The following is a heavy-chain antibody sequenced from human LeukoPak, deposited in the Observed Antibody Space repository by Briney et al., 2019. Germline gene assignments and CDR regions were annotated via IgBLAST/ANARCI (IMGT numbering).Heavy chain of an antibody. J-gene: IGHJ4*02. D-gene: IGHD5-24*01. CDR1: GFTFEHA. V-gene: IGHV3-43*02. CDR2: ISGDGGST. Sequence: GGSLRLSCAASGFTFEHAMHWVRQAPGKGLEWVSLISGDGGSTYYVVSVKGRFTISRDNSKNSLYLHMNSLTTEDTALYYCAKDYVRDGYNYGVFQNWGRGTLVTVSS. CDR3: AKDYVRDGYNYGVFQN.